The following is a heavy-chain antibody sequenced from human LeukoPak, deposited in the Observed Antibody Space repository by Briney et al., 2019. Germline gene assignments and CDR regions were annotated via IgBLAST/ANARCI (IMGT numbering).Heavy chain of an antibody. J-gene: IGHJ4*02. CDR1: GFTFSTYS. Sequence: GGSLRLSCAASGFTFSTYSMNWVRQAPGKGLEWVSSIGSGSTYMYYADSLKGRFTISRDNAKNSLYLQMNSLRAEDTAVYYCARTDFNSGSYYSGVGEFDYWGQGTLVTVSS. D-gene: IGHD1-26*01. CDR2: IGSGSTYM. CDR3: ARTDFNSGSYYSGVGEFDY. V-gene: IGHV3-21*01.